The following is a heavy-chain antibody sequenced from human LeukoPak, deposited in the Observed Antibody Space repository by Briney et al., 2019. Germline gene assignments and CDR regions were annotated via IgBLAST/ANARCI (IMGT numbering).Heavy chain of an antibody. CDR1: GGSISSYY. Sequence: SETLSLTCTVSGGSISSYYWSWVRQPPGKGLEWIGYIYYSGSTNYNPSLKSRVTISVDTSKNQFSLKLSSVTAADTAVYYCARALPYYYGSGSYSYFDYWGQGTLVTVSS. V-gene: IGHV4-59*01. CDR3: ARALPYYYGSGSYSYFDY. J-gene: IGHJ4*02. CDR2: IYYSGST. D-gene: IGHD3-10*01.